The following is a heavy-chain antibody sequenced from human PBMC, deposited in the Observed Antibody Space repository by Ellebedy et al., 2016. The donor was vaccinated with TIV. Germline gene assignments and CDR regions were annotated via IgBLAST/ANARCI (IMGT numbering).Heavy chain of an antibody. CDR3: VKGAFPVPTVMAV. CDR2: IRSDGSNT. CDR1: GFTASG. Sequence: GGSLRLSCAASGFTASGIHWVRQAPAKGLEWVAFIRSDGSNTYYADSVKSRFTIPRDHSKNTLDLQMTSLRTEDTALYYCVKGAFPVPTVMAVWGQGTMVIVSS. J-gene: IGHJ6*02. D-gene: IGHD4-17*01. V-gene: IGHV3-30*02.